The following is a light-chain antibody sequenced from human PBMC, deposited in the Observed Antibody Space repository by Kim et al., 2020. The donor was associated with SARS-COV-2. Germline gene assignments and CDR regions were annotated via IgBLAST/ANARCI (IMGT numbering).Light chain of an antibody. CDR2: YDT. CDR3: QVWDSFSDHVV. Sequence: PGGTASLTGGGDNIGSQSVFWYQHKPGQAPVLVIYYDTDRPSEIPGRFSGSNSGDTATLTINKVEAGDEADYYCQVWDSFSDHVVFGGGTQLTVL. V-gene: IGLV3-21*04. CDR1: NIGSQS. J-gene: IGLJ2*01.